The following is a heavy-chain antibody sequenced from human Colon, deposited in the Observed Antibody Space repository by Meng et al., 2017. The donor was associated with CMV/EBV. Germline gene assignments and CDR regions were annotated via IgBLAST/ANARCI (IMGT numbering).Heavy chain of an antibody. V-gene: IGHV3-74*01. Sequence: TFTTYAMNWVRLAPGKGLEWVSRINSDGSSTSYADSVKGRFTISRDNAKNTLYLQMNSLRAEDTAVYYCARDTTTYYDFWSGFHFDYWGQGTLVTVSS. CDR2: INSDGSST. J-gene: IGHJ4*02. CDR3: ARDTTTYYDFWSGFHFDY. CDR1: TFTTYA. D-gene: IGHD3-3*01.